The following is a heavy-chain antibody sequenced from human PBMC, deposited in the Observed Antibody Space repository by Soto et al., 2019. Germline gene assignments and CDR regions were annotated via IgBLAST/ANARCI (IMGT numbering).Heavy chain of an antibody. D-gene: IGHD3-3*01. CDR3: ARGTGRDFWSGYYLRSSDNLGAFDI. V-gene: IGHV3-13*01. Sequence: GGSLRLSCAASGFTFSSYDMHWVRQATGKGLERVSAIGTAGDTYYPGSVKGRFTISRENAKNSLYLQMNSLRAEDTAVYYCARGTGRDFWSGYYLRSSDNLGAFDIWGQGTMVTVSS. J-gene: IGHJ3*02. CDR2: IGTAGDT. CDR1: GFTFSSYD.